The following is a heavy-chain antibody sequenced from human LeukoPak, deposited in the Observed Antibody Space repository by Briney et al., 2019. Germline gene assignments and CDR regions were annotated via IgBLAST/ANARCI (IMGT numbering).Heavy chain of an antibody. CDR3: AKDLSGDMSD. D-gene: IGHD3-10*01. CDR2: ISYDGSNK. Sequence: GGSLRLSCAASGFTFSSYGMHWVRQAPGKGLEGVAVISYDGSNKYYADSVKGRFTISRDNSKNTLYLQMNSLRAEDTAVYYCAKDLSGDMSDWGQGTMVTVSS. V-gene: IGHV3-30*18. J-gene: IGHJ3*01. CDR1: GFTFSSYG.